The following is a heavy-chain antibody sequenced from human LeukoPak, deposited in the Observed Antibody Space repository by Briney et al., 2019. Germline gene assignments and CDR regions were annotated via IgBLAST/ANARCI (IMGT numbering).Heavy chain of an antibody. CDR1: GGSISSYY. V-gene: IGHV4-59*08. D-gene: IGHD3-16*02. CDR2: IYYSGST. CDR3: ARHNGLSYYFDY. J-gene: IGHJ4*02. Sequence: SETLSPTCTVSGGSISSYYWSWIRQPPGKGLEWIGYIYYSGSTNYNPSLKSRVTISVDTSKNQFSLKLSSVTAADTAVYYCARHNGLSYYFDYWGQGTLVTVSS.